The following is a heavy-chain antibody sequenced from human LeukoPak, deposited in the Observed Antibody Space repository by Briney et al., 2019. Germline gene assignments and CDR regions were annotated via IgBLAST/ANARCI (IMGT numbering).Heavy chain of an antibody. CDR2: IYYSGST. J-gene: IGHJ3*02. Sequence: PSETLSLTCTVSGGSISSYYWSWIRQPPGKGLEWIGYIYYSGSTNYNPSLKSRVTISVDTSKNQFSLKLSSVTAADTAVYYCARDLVVVTATPSADAFDIWGQGTMVTVSS. V-gene: IGHV4-59*12. D-gene: IGHD2-21*02. CDR3: ARDLVVVTATPSADAFDI. CDR1: GGSISSYY.